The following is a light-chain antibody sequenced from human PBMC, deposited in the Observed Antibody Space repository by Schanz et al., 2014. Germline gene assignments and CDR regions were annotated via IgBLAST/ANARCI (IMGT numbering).Light chain of an antibody. V-gene: IGLV2-8*01. Sequence: SALTQPPSASGSPGQSVTISCTGTSSDVGGYNFVSWYQQHPGKAPKLMIYDVSKRPSGVPDRFSGSKSGNTASLTISGLQAEDEADYYCTSYTSIRTWVFGGGTKLTVL. CDR1: SSDVGGYNF. J-gene: IGLJ3*02. CDR3: TSYTSIRTWV. CDR2: DVS.